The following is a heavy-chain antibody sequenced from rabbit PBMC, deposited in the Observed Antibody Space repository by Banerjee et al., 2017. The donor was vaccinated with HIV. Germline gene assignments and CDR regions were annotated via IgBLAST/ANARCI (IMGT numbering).Heavy chain of an antibody. Sequence: QEQLVESGGGLVTLGGSLKLSCKASGIDFSTYGISWVRQAPGKGLEWIACIYAGSSGSTWYASWVNGRFTISKTSSTTVTLQMTSLTAADTATYFCARDATADSTWYFDLWGQGTLVTVS. J-gene: IGHJ4*01. D-gene: IGHD4-2*01. CDR3: ARDATADSTWYFDL. V-gene: IGHV1S45*01. CDR2: IYAGSSGST. CDR1: GIDFSTYG.